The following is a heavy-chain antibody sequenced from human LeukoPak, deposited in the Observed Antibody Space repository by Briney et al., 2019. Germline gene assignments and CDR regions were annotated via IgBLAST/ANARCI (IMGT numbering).Heavy chain of an antibody. CDR2: IRGGGGVT. V-gene: IGHV3-23*01. CDR3: AKCSASYYNDAFDI. J-gene: IGHJ3*02. CDR1: VFTFYNYA. D-gene: IGHD3-10*01. Sequence: GGSLRLSCAASVFTFYNYAMNGVRQAPGRGLEGLAYIRGGGGVTRYSDSVKDRFNISSDNSKNTLYLQMNSLRAEDTAIYYCAKCSASYYNDAFDIWGRGTMVTVSS.